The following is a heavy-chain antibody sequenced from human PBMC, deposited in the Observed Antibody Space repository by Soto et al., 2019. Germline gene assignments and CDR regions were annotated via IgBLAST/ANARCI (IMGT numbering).Heavy chain of an antibody. Sequence: PSETLSLTCTVSGGSVSSGSYYWSWIRQPPGKGLEWIGYIYYTGSTNYNPSLKSRVTISMDTSKNQFSLKVRSVTAADTAVYYCARLDYSLDYRGQGTPVTVSS. CDR3: ARLDYSLDY. CDR2: IYYTGST. CDR1: GGSVSSGSYY. D-gene: IGHD2-21*01. V-gene: IGHV4-61*01. J-gene: IGHJ4*02.